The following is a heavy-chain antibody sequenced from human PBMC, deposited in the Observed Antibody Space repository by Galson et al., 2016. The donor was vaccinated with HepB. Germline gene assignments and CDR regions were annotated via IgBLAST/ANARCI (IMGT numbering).Heavy chain of an antibody. V-gene: IGHV5-10-1*01. D-gene: IGHD2-15*01. Sequence: QSGAEVKKPGESLRISCKTSGYSFTSYWISWVRQMPGNGLEWMGRTDPSGSYTKYSPSFRGHVTISVDKSTSTAYLEFTSLKSSDNAMYYCARHCSGGSCYHPDYWGQGTLVTVSS. CDR3: ARHCSGGSCYHPDY. CDR1: GYSFTSYW. J-gene: IGHJ4*02. CDR2: TDPSGSYT.